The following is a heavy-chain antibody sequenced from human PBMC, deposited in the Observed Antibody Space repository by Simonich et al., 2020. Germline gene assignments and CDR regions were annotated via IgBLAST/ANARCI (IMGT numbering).Heavy chain of an antibody. Sequence: EVQLVESGGGLVQPGGSLRLSCAASGFTFSSYSMNWVRQAPGKGLEWVSYISSSSSNIFYADAVKGRFTISRDNAKNSLYLQMNSLRAEDTAVYYCARDSSYYAFDIWGQGTMVTVSS. CDR1: GFTFSSYS. V-gene: IGHV3-48*01. CDR2: ISSSSSNI. J-gene: IGHJ3*02. D-gene: IGHD5-12*01. CDR3: ARDSSYYAFDI.